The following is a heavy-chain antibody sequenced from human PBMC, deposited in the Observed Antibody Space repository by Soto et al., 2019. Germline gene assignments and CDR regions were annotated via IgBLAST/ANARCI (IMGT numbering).Heavy chain of an antibody. V-gene: IGHV3-30-3*01. CDR1: GFTLSSYA. CDR2: MSYDGSSQ. CDR3: ARAFQRDTFDY. Sequence: QVQLVESGGGVVQPGRSLRLSCAASGFTLSSYAMHWVRQAPGKGPEWVAVMSYDGSSQCYADSVKGRFTISRDNSKNTLFLQMNSLRAEDTAVYYCARAFQRDTFDYWGQGTLVTVSS. D-gene: IGHD5-18*01. J-gene: IGHJ4*02.